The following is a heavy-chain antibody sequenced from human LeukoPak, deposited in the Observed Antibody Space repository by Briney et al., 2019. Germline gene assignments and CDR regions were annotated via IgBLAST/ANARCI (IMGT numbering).Heavy chain of an antibody. J-gene: IGHJ4*02. Sequence: SETLSLTCTVSGASISDYYWSWIRQPPGKGLEWFGYIYYSGSTYYILSLKSRVTISLDTSKTQFSLRLSSVTAADTAVYYCSRGLRGRSGYYFDSWGQGTLVTVSS. CDR3: SRGLRGRSGYYFDS. V-gene: IGHV4-59*08. CDR1: GASISDYY. CDR2: IYYSGST.